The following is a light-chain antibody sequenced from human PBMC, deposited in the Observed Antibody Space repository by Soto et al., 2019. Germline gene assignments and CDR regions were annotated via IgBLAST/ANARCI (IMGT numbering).Light chain of an antibody. CDR1: QSVTSGY. Sequence: EPVLPQSPGPLSLFPLESATLSCKASQSVTSGYLAWYQQKPGQSPRLLMYGASSRATGVPDRFSGSGSGTDFTLTITRLEPEDFAVYYCHQYGTSPLTFGGGTKVDI. CDR2: GAS. J-gene: IGKJ4*02. CDR3: HQYGTSPLT. V-gene: IGKV3-20*01.